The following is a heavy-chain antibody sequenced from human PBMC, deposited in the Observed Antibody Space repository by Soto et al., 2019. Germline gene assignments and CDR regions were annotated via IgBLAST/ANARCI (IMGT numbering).Heavy chain of an antibody. J-gene: IGHJ6*02. Sequence: SETLSLTCAVYGGSFSGYYGSWIRQPPGKGLEWIGDIYYSGSTNYNPSLKSRVTISVDTSKNQFSLKLNSVTAADTAVYYCARARMVRGIIYYYGMDVWGQGTTVTVSS. D-gene: IGHD3-10*01. CDR3: ARARMVRGIIYYYGMDV. V-gene: IGHV4-34*09. CDR2: IYYSGST. CDR1: GGSFSGYY.